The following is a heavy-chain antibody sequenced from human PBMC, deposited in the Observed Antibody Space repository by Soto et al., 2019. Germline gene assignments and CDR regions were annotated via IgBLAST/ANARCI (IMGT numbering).Heavy chain of an antibody. CDR2: ISYDGSNK. Sequence: RRLSCAASGFTFSSYGMHWVRQAPGKGLEWVAVISYDGSNKYYADSVKGRFTISRDNPKNTLYLQMNSLRAEDTAVYYCAKDGSSSSFDYWGQGTLVTVSS. J-gene: IGHJ4*02. D-gene: IGHD6-6*01. CDR1: GFTFSSYG. V-gene: IGHV3-30*18. CDR3: AKDGSSSSFDY.